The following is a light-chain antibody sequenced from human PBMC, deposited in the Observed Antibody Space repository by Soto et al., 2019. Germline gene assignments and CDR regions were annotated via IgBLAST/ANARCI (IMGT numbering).Light chain of an antibody. CDR3: QHYNSYSEA. J-gene: IGKJ1*01. CDR1: QSVRTN. V-gene: IGKV3D-15*01. CDR2: YSS. Sequence: EVMMTRCPDTVSVRPGETVTLSCGASQSVRTNLAWYQQRPGQAPRLLIHYSSTRATDIPSRFSGSGSGTEFTLTISSLQPDDFATYYCQHYNSYSEAFGQGTKVDIK.